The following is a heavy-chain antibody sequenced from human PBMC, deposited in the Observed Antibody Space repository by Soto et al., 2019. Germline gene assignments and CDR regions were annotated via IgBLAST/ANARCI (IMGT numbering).Heavy chain of an antibody. CDR2: IYAGTIT. D-gene: IGHD6-13*01. CDR1: GITVSSYY. J-gene: IGHJ6*02. CDR3: ARDPRSRVRDYYYGMDV. V-gene: IGHV3-53*01. Sequence: PXGSLRLSFAVSGITVSSYYMSWVRQAAGKGLEWVSVIYAGTITYYADSVKGRFTIYRDNSKNTLNLEMNSLRAEDTAVYYCARDPRSRVRDYYYGMDVWGQGTTVTVSS.